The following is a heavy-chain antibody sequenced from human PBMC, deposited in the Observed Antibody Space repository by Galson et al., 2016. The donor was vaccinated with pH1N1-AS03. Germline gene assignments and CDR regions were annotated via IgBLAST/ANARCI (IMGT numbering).Heavy chain of an antibody. Sequence: QSGAEVKKPGESLKISCKGSGYKFTSYWIAWVRQMPGKGLEWMGIIYPGDADTRYSPSFQGQVTISVDKSNSTAYLQWNSLKASDTAICYCSSRQLGMGVDIWGQGTMVTVSS. CDR2: IYPGDADT. J-gene: IGHJ3*02. D-gene: IGHD7-27*01. CDR3: SSRQLGMGVDI. V-gene: IGHV5-51*03. CDR1: GYKFTSYW.